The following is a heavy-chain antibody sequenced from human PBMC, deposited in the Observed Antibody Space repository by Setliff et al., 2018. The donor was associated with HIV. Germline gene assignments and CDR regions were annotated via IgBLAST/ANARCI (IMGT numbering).Heavy chain of an antibody. CDR3: ARGATSEGYMDV. J-gene: IGHJ6*03. CDR2: SYYSGSA. Sequence: SETLSLTCSVSGGSISSGGYYWSWIRQHPGKGLEWIGYSYYSGSANYNPSLKGLVTISVDTSKNQFSLKLTSVTAADTAMYFCARGATSEGYMDVWGKGTTVTVSS. V-gene: IGHV4-31*01. CDR1: GGSISSGGYY.